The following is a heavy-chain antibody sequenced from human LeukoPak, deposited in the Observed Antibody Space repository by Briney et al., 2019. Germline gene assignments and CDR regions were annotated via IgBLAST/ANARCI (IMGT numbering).Heavy chain of an antibody. V-gene: IGHV1-69*13. CDR3: ARGWEKDIVVVPAFD. D-gene: IGHD2-2*01. J-gene: IGHJ4*02. CDR2: IIPIFGTA. CDR1: GGTFSSYA. Sequence: SVKVSCKASGGTFSSYAISWVRQAPGQGLEWMGGIIPIFGTANYAQKFQGRVTITADESTSTAYMELSSLRSEDTAVYYCARGWEKDIVVVPAFDWGQGTLVTVSS.